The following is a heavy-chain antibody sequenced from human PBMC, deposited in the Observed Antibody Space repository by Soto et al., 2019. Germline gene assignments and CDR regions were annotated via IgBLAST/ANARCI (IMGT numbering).Heavy chain of an antibody. J-gene: IGHJ4*02. Sequence: QVQLQESGPGLVKPSETLSLTCTVSGGSISSYYWSWIRQPPGKGLEWIGYIYYSGSTNYNPSLKSRVTISVDTSKNQFSLKLSSVTAADTAVYYCARDRRYSSGWYGYYFDYWGQGTLVTVSS. CDR3: ARDRRYSSGWYGYYFDY. D-gene: IGHD6-19*01. CDR2: IYYSGST. V-gene: IGHV4-59*01. CDR1: GGSISSYY.